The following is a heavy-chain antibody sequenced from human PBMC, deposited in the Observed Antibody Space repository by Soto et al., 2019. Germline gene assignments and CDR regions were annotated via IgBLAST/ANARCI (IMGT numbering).Heavy chain of an antibody. CDR1: SGSISSSNW. CDR2: IYHSGST. J-gene: IGHJ2*01. V-gene: IGHV4-4*02. Sequence: SETLSLTCAVSSGSISSSNWWSWVRQPPGKGLEWIGGIYHSGSTNYNPSLRSRVTISVDNSRNQFSLTLSSVTAADTAEYYCVVAPMTLYWYFDLWGRGTPVTVSS. D-gene: IGHD3-22*01. CDR3: VVAPMTLYWYFDL.